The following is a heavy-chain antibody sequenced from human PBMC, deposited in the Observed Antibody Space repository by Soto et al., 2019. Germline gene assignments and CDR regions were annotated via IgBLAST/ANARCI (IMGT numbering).Heavy chain of an antibody. Sequence: LSLSCAASGFTFSSYGMHWVRQAPGKGLEWVAVMSYDGSNKYYADSVKGRFTISRDNSKNTLYLQMNSLRAEDTAVYYCAKDPGYYDFWSGYPMDVWGQGATVTVSS. CDR2: MSYDGSNK. D-gene: IGHD3-3*01. V-gene: IGHV3-30*18. CDR1: GFTFSSYG. J-gene: IGHJ6*02. CDR3: AKDPGYYDFWSGYPMDV.